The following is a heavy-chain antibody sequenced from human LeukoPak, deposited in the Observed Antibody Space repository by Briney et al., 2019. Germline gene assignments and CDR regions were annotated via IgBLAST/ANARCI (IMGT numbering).Heavy chain of an antibody. D-gene: IGHD1-26*01. CDR3: ARDRGGSYSAIDY. V-gene: IGHV3-13*01. J-gene: IGHJ4*02. CDR2: SGIVGDT. CDR1: GFTLSTYD. Sequence: PGGSLRLSCAASGFTLSTYDMHWVRRAPGKGLEWVSLSGIVGDTDYSDSVKGRFTISRDNAKNSLYLQMNSLRAEDTAVYYCARDRGGSYSAIDYWGQGTLVTVSS.